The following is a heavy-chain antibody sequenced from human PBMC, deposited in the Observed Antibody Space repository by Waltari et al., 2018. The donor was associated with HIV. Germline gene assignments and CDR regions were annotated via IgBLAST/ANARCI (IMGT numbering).Heavy chain of an antibody. D-gene: IGHD3-9*01. CDR3: ARAGVLRYFDWFLDP. CDR1: GYTFTGYY. V-gene: IGHV1-2*06. Sequence: QVQLVQSGAEVKKPGASVKVSCKASGYTFTGYYMHWVRQAPGQGLEWMGRINPSSGGTNYSQKFQGRVTMTRDTSISTAYMELSRLRSDDTAVYYCARAGVLRYFDWFLDPWGQGTLVTVSS. CDR2: INPSSGGT. J-gene: IGHJ5*02.